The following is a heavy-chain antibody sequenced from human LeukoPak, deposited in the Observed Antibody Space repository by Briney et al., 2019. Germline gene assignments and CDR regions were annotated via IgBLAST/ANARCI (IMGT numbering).Heavy chain of an antibody. V-gene: IGHV1-69*01. CDR3: AITAMVGGDTFYYYYYGMDV. Sequence: SVKVSCKASGGTFSSYAISWVRQAPGQGLEWMGGIIPIFGTANYAQKFQGRVTITADESTSTAYMELSSLRSEDTAVYYSAITAMVGGDTFYYYYYGMDVWGKGTTVTVSS. J-gene: IGHJ6*04. D-gene: IGHD5-18*01. CDR2: IIPIFGTA. CDR1: GGTFSSYA.